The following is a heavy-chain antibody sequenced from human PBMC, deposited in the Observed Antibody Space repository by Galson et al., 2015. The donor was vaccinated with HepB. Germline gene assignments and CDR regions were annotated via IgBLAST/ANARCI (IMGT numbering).Heavy chain of an antibody. Sequence: SLRLSCAASGFTFSSYSMNWVRQAPGKGLEWVSSISSSSSYIYYADSVKGRFTISRDNAKNSLYLQMNSLRAEDTAVYYCARMALRYFDNSPHDAFDIWGQGTMVTVSS. CDR2: ISSSSSYI. CDR3: ARMALRYFDNSPHDAFDI. V-gene: IGHV3-21*01. CDR1: GFTFSSYS. D-gene: IGHD3-9*01. J-gene: IGHJ3*02.